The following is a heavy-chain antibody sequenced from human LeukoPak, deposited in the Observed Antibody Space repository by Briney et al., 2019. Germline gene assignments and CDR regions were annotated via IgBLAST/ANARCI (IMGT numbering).Heavy chain of an antibody. CDR3: ARRTLKTSVTPVDL. D-gene: IGHD4-17*01. J-gene: IGHJ2*01. V-gene: IGHV4-39*01. Sequence: PSETLSLTCTVSSGSISSGSYYWAWIRQPPGQGLEWIGTIYYSGSTYYTPSLKTRVTISIDTSKNQFSLRLSSVTAADTAIYYCARRTLKTSVTPVDLWGRGTLVTVSS. CDR1: SGSISSGSYY. CDR2: IYYSGST.